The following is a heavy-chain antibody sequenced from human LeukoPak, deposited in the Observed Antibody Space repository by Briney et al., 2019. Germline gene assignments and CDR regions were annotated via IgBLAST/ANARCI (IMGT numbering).Heavy chain of an antibody. CDR1: GGTFSSNA. V-gene: IGHV1-69*05. D-gene: IGHD3-10*01. J-gene: IGHJ6*03. CDR2: IIPIFGTA. CDR3: ARDMVRGVSSTPMDV. Sequence: GASVKVSCKASGGTFSSNAISWVRQAPGQGLEWMGGIIPIFGTANYTQKFQGRVTITTDESTSTAYMELSSLRSEDTAVYYCARDMVRGVSSTPMDVWGKGTTVTVSS.